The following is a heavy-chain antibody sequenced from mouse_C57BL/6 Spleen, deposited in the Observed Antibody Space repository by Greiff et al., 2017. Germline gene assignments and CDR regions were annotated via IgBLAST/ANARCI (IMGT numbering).Heavy chain of an antibody. V-gene: IGHV14-4*01. CDR3: TTRPFFDD. J-gene: IGHJ2*01. Sequence: EVQVVESGAELVRPGASVKLSCTASGFNIKDDYMHWVKQRPEQGLEWIGWIDPETGDTEYASKFQGKATITADTSSNTAYLQHSSLTSEDTAVYYCTTRPFFDDWGKGTTLTVSS. CDR2: IDPETGDT. CDR1: GFNIKDDY.